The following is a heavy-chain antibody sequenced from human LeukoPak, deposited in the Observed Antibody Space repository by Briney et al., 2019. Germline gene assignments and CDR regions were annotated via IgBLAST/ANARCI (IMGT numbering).Heavy chain of an antibody. Sequence: PGRSLRLSCAASGFTFSSYGMHWVRQAPGKGLEWVAVIWYDGSNKYYADSVKGRFTISRDNSKNTLYLQMNSLRAEDTAVYYCAREREDPNRFDPWGQGTLVTVSS. CDR3: AREREDPNRFDP. CDR2: IWYDGSNK. D-gene: IGHD1-26*01. J-gene: IGHJ5*02. V-gene: IGHV3-33*01. CDR1: GFTFSSYG.